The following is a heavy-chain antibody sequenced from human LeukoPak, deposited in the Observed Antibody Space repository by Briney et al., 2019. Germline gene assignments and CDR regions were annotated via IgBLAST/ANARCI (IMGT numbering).Heavy chain of an antibody. D-gene: IGHD2-15*01. V-gene: IGHV3-73*01. Sequence: GGSLRLSCAASGFTFSGSAVHWVRQSSGKGLEWIGHIDKKDNLYATAYAESVKGRFTISRDDSRDTAFLHMDSLKTEDTALYYCTRDRGTYNWFDPWGQGTLVTVSS. CDR1: GFTFSGSA. J-gene: IGHJ5*02. CDR3: TRDRGTYNWFDP. CDR2: IDKKDNLYAT.